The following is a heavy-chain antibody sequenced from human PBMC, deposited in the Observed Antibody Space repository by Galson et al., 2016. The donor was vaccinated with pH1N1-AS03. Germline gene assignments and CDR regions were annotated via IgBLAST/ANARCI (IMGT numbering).Heavy chain of an antibody. Sequence: SGFTFSNYEMNWVRQAPGKGPEWVSSIDEGGSHPYSADSLQGRFTISRDNTKNSLFLHMNSLRAEDTAVYYCVTDGTFGSTIEHWGQGTLVTVSS. CDR3: VTDGTFGSTIEH. CDR1: GFTFSNYE. D-gene: IGHD2-15*01. J-gene: IGHJ4*02. CDR2: IDEGGSHP. V-gene: IGHV3-21*01.